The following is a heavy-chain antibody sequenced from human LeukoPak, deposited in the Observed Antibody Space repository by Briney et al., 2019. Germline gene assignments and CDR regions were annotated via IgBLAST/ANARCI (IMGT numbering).Heavy chain of an antibody. D-gene: IGHD4-17*01. Sequence: GGSLRLSCAASGFTFSSYAMTWVRQAPGKGLEWVSGISGSGGSTYYADSVKGRFTISRDNSKNTLYLQMNSLRAEDTAVYYCTKDREDYGDYGVLDFWGQGTLVTVSS. CDR2: ISGSGGST. CDR3: TKDREDYGDYGVLDF. V-gene: IGHV3-23*01. J-gene: IGHJ4*02. CDR1: GFTFSSYA.